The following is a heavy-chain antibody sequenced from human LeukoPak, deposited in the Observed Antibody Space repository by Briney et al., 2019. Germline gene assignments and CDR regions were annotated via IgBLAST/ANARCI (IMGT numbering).Heavy chain of an antibody. CDR2: ISSSSSYI. D-gene: IGHD5-18*01. Sequence: GGSLRLSCAASGFTFSSYSMNWVRQAPGKGLEWVSSISSSSSYIYYADSVKGRFTISRDNAKNSLYLQMNSLRAEDTAVYYCARGQGYSYGYPIDYWGQGTPVTVSS. CDR3: ARGQGYSYGYPIDY. CDR1: GFTFSSYS. J-gene: IGHJ4*02. V-gene: IGHV3-21*01.